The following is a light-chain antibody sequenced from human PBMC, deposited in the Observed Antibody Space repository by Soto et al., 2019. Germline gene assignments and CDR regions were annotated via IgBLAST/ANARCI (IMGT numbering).Light chain of an antibody. V-gene: IGKV1-5*01. Sequence: DIPLTQSPSTLSASVGDRVTITCRASQNVNSWVAWYPQKPGKAPKFLIYDASNLESGVPSRFSGRGSGTEFTLTISNLQPDDFATYYCQRYNSNSRTFGQGTRV. CDR1: QNVNSW. CDR3: QRYNSNSRT. CDR2: DAS. J-gene: IGKJ1*01.